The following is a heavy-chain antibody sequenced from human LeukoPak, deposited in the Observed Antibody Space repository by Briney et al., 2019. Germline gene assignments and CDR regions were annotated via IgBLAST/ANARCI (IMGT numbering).Heavy chain of an antibody. CDR3: ARDLPEELGYCSSTSCQTTFDY. Sequence: ASVKVSCKASGYTFTSYGISWVRQAPGQGLEWMGWISAYNGNTNYAQKLQGRVTMTTDTSASTAYMELRSLRSDDTAVYYCARDLPEELGYCSSTSCQTTFDYWGQGTLVTVSS. J-gene: IGHJ4*02. CDR1: GYTFTSYG. V-gene: IGHV1-18*01. CDR2: ISAYNGNT. D-gene: IGHD2-2*01.